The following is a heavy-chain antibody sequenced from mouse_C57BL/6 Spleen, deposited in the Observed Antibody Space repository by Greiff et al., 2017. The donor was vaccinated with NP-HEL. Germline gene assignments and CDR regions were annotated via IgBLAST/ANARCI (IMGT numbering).Heavy chain of an antibody. CDR1: GYAFSSYW. CDR2: IYPGDGDT. CDR3: ARHYYGSSPFDY. Sequence: VQLQQSGASVKISCKASGYAFSSYWMNWVKQRPGKGLEWIGQIYPGDGDTNYNGKFKGKATLTADKSSSTASMQLSSLTSEDSAVYFCARHYYGSSPFDYWGQGTTLTVSS. V-gene: IGHV1-80*01. D-gene: IGHD1-1*01. J-gene: IGHJ2*01.